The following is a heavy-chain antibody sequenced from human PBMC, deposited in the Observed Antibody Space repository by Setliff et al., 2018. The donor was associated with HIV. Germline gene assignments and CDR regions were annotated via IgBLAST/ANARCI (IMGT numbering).Heavy chain of an antibody. CDR1: GLTFSTYD. Sequence: GGSLRLSCAASGLTFSTYDMTWVRQAPGKGLEWVSAISRSGGSSYYTDSVKGRFTISRDNSKSTLSLQMNSLRAEDTAVYYCAREAPGGCFDYWGQGTLVTVPQ. CDR3: AREAPGGCFDY. V-gene: IGHV3-23*01. CDR2: ISRSGGSS. J-gene: IGHJ4*02.